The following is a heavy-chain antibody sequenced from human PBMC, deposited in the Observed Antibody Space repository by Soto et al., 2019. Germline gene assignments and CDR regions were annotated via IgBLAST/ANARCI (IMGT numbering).Heavy chain of an antibody. V-gene: IGHV4-4*02. Sequence: SETLSLTCAVSGGSISSSNWWSWVRQPPGKGLEWIGEIYHSGSTNYNPSLESRVTISVDKSKNQFSLKLSSVTAADTAVYYCARRSTGFRTFDYWGQGTLVTVSS. J-gene: IGHJ4*02. CDR3: ARRSTGFRTFDY. CDR2: IYHSGST. D-gene: IGHD2-8*02. CDR1: GGSISSSNW.